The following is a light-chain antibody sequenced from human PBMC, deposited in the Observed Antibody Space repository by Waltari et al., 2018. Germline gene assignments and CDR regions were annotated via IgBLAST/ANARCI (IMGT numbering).Light chain of an antibody. V-gene: IGLV1-47*01. CDR3: AAWDDSLSGVV. CDR1: ISNIGANY. CDR2: RNN. J-gene: IGLJ2*01. Sequence: QSVLTQPPSASGTPGQRVILSCSGSISNIGANYVSWYQQPPGTAPKLLIYRNNQRPSGVPDRFSGSKSGTSASLAISGLRSEDEAHYHCAAWDDSLSGVVFGGGTKLTVL.